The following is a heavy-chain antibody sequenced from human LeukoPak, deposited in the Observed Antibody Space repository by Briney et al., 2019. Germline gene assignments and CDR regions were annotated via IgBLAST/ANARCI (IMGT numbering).Heavy chain of an antibody. CDR3: ARDFSPRGSGRYMDV. J-gene: IGHJ6*03. Sequence: PGGSLRPSCAASGFTFSSYWMHWVRQAPGKGLVWVSRINSDGSSISYADSVKGRFTISRDNAKNTLYLQMNSLRAEDTAVYYCARDFSPRGSGRYMDVWGKGTTVTISS. V-gene: IGHV3-74*01. D-gene: IGHD3-10*01. CDR1: GFTFSSYW. CDR2: INSDGSSI.